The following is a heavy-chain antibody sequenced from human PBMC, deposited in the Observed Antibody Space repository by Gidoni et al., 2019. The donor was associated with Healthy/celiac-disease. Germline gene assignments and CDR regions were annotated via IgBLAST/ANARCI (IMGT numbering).Heavy chain of an antibody. CDR2: INHSGST. J-gene: IGHJ5*02. V-gene: IGHV4-34*01. CDR3: ARGSRVRQLVRGGWFDP. D-gene: IGHD6-13*01. Sequence: QVQLQQWGAGLLKPSETLSLTCAVYGGSFSGYYWSWIRQPPGKGLEWIGEINHSGSTNYNPSLKSRVTISVDTSKNQFSLKLSSVTAADTAVYYCARGSRVRQLVRGGWFDPWGQGTLVTVSS. CDR1: GGSFSGYY.